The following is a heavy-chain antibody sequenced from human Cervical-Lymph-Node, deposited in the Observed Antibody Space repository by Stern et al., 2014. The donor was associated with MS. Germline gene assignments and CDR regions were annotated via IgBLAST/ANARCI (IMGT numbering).Heavy chain of an antibody. CDR2: ISSTAIYI. D-gene: IGHD2-15*01. J-gene: IGHJ4*02. CDR1: GFTFSRYS. Sequence: EVQLVESGGGLVKPGGSLRLSCAASGFTFSRYSMNWVRQAPGKGLGWVESISSTAIYIYYSDSVRGRFTISRDNAKTALFLQMNSLRVEDTAVYYCAKYCSDSICNGFDHWGQGALVTVSS. CDR3: AKYCSDSICNGFDH. V-gene: IGHV3-21*01.